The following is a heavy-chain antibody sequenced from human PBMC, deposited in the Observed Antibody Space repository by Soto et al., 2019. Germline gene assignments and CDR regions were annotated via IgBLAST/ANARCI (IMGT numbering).Heavy chain of an antibody. Sequence: QVQLVQSGAEVKKSGASVKDSCKASGYTFTCYGISWVRQAPGQGLEWMGWISAYNGNTNYAQKLQGRVTMTQETTTRTAYMELMSLRSDDTAVYYCASLVAACSSASCYVLCDYWGQGTLVTVSS. D-gene: IGHD2-2*01. J-gene: IGHJ4*02. V-gene: IGHV1-18*01. CDR3: ASLVAACSSASCYVLCDY. CDR1: GYTFTCYG. CDR2: ISAYNGNT.